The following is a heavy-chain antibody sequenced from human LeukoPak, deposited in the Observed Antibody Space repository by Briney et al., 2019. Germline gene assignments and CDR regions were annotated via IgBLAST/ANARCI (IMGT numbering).Heavy chain of an antibody. J-gene: IGHJ4*02. CDR1: GYTFTSYD. V-gene: IGHV1-8*01. CDR2: MNPNSGIT. CDR3: ARGLKAAAGPPFFVY. Sequence: GASVKVSCKASGYTFTSYDINWVRQATGQGLEWMGWMNPNSGITGYAQKFQGRVAMTRNTSISTAYMELSSLRSEDTAVYYCARGLKAAAGPPFFVYWGQGTLVTVSS. D-gene: IGHD6-13*01.